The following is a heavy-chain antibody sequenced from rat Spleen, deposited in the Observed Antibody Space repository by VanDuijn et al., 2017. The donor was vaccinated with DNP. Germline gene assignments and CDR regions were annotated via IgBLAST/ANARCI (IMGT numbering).Heavy chain of an antibody. J-gene: IGHJ3*01. CDR3: VTSPGPNWFAH. D-gene: IGHD1-4*01. Sequence: EVQLVESGGGLVQPGRSLKLSCAASGFSFSDYDMAWVRQAPTKGLEWVACMSPTTRSSYYRDSVRGRFTVSRDDATSTLYLQMDSLRSEDTATYYCVTSPGPNWFAHWGQGTLVTVSS. V-gene: IGHV5-27*01. CDR2: MSPTTRSS. CDR1: GFSFSDYD.